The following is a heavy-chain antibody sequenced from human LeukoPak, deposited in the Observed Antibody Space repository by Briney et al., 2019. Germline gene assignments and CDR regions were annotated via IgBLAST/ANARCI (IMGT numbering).Heavy chain of an antibody. D-gene: IGHD4-17*01. V-gene: IGHV4-39*07. CDR3: ARVGATVTTDYFDY. CDR2: MSYSGST. Sequence: PSEILSLTCTVSGGSISSSRYYWGWLRQPPGKGLEWIVSMSYSGSTYYKSSLKSRVTISVDTSKNQFSLKLSSVTAADTAVYYCARVGATVTTDYFDYWGQGTLVTVSS. CDR1: GGSISSSRYY. J-gene: IGHJ4*02.